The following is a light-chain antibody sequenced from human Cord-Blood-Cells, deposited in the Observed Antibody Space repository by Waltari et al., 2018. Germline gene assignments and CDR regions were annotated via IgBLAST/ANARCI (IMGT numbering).Light chain of an antibody. J-gene: IGKJ4*01. CDR1: QSVSSSY. V-gene: IGKV3-20*01. CDR2: GAS. Sequence: EIVLTQSPGTLSLSPGERATLSCRASQSVSSSYLAWYQQKPGQAPRRLIYGASSRATGIPDRFSGSGSGTDVTLTISRLEPEDFAVYYGQQYGSAPLTFGGGTKVEIK. CDR3: QQYGSAPLT.